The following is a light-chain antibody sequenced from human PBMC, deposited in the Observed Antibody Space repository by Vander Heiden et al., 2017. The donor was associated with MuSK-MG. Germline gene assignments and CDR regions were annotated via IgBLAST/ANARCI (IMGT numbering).Light chain of an antibody. CDR3: QGYNSYSWT. J-gene: IGKJ1*01. CDR2: KAS. Sequence: DIQMTQSPSTLSASVGDRVTITCRASQSISSWLAWYQQKPGKAPKLLIYKASSLESGVPSRFSGSGSGTEFTLTISSLQPDDFATYYCQGYNSYSWTFGQGTKVEIK. V-gene: IGKV1-5*03. CDR1: QSISSW.